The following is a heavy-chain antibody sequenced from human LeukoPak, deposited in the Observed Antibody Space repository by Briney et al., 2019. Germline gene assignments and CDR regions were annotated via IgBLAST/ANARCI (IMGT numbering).Heavy chain of an antibody. Sequence: SETLSLTCTVSSGPITSGGFYWSWIRQRPEKGLEWIGYIYYSGLTYYNPSLKSRVTISAGTSDNQFSLKLTSVTAADTGVYYCARGIVPTFWGQGTLVTVSS. CDR1: SGPITSGGFY. D-gene: IGHD5-12*01. CDR3: ARGIVPTF. CDR2: IYYSGLT. V-gene: IGHV4-31*03. J-gene: IGHJ4*02.